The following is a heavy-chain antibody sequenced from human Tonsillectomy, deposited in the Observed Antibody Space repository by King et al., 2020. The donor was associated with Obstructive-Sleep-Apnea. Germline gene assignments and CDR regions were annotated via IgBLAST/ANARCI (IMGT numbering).Heavy chain of an antibody. J-gene: IGHJ4*02. CDR2: IYLSGSP. Sequence: QLQESGPGLVKPSETLSLTCTVSGGSIRSSSYYWGCSRQPPGKGRGWVGSIYLSGSPYYNPSLKSRVTISVDTSKNQFSLKLSSVTAADTAVYYCARDWGYYYDSSGYYEYWGQGTLVTVSS. CDR3: ARDWGYYYDSSGYYEY. V-gene: IGHV4-39*07. CDR1: GGSIRSSSYY. D-gene: IGHD3-22*01.